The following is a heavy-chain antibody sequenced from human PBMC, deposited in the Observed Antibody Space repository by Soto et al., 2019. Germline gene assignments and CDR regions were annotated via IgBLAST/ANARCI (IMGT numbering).Heavy chain of an antibody. CDR3: ARVPGATVGATSRFDY. CDR1: GFTFSSYA. D-gene: IGHD1-26*01. Sequence: LGGSLRLSCAASGFTFSSYAMHWVRQAPGKGLEWVAVISYDGSNKYYADSVKGRFTISRDNSKNTLYLQMNSLRAEDTAVYYCARVPGATVGATSRFDYWGQGTLVTVSS. J-gene: IGHJ4*02. CDR2: ISYDGSNK. V-gene: IGHV3-30-3*01.